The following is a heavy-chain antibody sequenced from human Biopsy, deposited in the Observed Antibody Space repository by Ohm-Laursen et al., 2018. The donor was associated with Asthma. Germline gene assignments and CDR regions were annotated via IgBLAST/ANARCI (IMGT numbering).Heavy chain of an antibody. V-gene: IGHV1-18*01. CDR1: GYTFNSAG. CDR2: ISVYNGNT. D-gene: IGHD3-10*01. CDR3: ARAVDYSHYYGINV. J-gene: IGHJ6*02. Sequence: SVKVSCKASGYTFNSAGITWVRQVPGQGLEWMGWISVYNGNTKVAQKLQDRVTMITDTSTSTAYMELRSLRSDDTAVYFCARAVDYSHYYGINVWGQGTTVTVS.